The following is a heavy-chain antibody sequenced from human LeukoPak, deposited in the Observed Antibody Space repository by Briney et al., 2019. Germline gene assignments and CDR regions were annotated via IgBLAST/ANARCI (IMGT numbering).Heavy chain of an antibody. CDR2: IKSKTHGGTT. J-gene: IGHJ4*02. V-gene: IGHV3-15*07. Sequence: TGGSLRLSCAASGFTFSSYWMNWARQAPGKGLEWVGRIKSKTHGGTTDYAAAVKGRFTISRDDSKSTLYLQMNSLKTEDTALYYCTTWNYDILTGYSIWGQGTLVTVSS. CDR3: TTWNYDILTGYSI. D-gene: IGHD3-9*01. CDR1: GFTFSSYW.